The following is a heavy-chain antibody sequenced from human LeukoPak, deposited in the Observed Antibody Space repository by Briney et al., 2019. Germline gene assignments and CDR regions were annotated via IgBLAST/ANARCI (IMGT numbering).Heavy chain of an antibody. CDR2: VSNSGSGST. CDR3: AKWNGGRYHFAS. Sequence: SETLSLTCTVSGGSVSGSYWNWLRQPPGEGLEWIGYVSNSGSGSTKYNPSLESRVTMSVEPSKNQFSLKFSSVTAADTAVYYCAKWNGGRYHFASWGQGTLVTVSS. CDR1: GGSVSGSY. D-gene: IGHD1-26*01. V-gene: IGHV4-59*02. J-gene: IGHJ4*02.